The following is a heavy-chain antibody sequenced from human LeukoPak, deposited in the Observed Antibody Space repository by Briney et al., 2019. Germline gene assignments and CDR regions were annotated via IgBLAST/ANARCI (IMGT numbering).Heavy chain of an antibody. V-gene: IGHV3-13*01. Sequence: PGGSLRLSCAASGFTFSNYDIHWVRHATGKGLEWVSAIGSSGDTYYIDSVKGRFTISRDNSKNTLYLQMNSLRAEDTAVYYCARGTFGVVISPAYYYYGMDVWGQGTTVTVS. CDR2: IGSSGDT. J-gene: IGHJ6*02. CDR1: GFTFSNYD. CDR3: ARGTFGVVISPAYYYYGMDV. D-gene: IGHD3-3*01.